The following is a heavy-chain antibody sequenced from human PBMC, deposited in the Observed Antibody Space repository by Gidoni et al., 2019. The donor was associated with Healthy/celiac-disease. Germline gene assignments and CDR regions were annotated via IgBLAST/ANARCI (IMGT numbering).Heavy chain of an antibody. D-gene: IGHD3-3*01. CDR1: GFTFRCSA. CDR2: RSYDGSNK. Sequence: QVQLVESGGGVVQPGRSLRLSCAAAGFTFRCSAMHWVRQAPGKGLEWGAVRSYDGSNKYYADSGKGRFTISRDNSKNTLYLQMNSLRAEDTAVYYCARSGGGYYGPYHDAFDIWGQGTMVTVSS. V-gene: IGHV3-30*04. J-gene: IGHJ3*02. CDR3: ARSGGGYYGPYHDAFDI.